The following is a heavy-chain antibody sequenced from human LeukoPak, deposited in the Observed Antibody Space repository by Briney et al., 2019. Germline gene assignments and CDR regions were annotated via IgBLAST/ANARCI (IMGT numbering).Heavy chain of an antibody. CDR2: IYYSGST. CDR3: ARIVSLGATRFDC. Sequence: PSETLSLTCTVPGGSISSSSYYWGWVRQPPGKGLEWIGSIYYSGSTYYNPSLKSRVTISVDTSKNQFSLKLTSVTAADTAVYYCARIVSLGATRFDCWGQGTLVTVSS. J-gene: IGHJ4*02. V-gene: IGHV4-39*01. D-gene: IGHD1-26*01. CDR1: GGSISSSSYY.